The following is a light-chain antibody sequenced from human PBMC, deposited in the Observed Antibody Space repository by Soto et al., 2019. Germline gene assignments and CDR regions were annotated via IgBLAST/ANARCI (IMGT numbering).Light chain of an antibody. J-gene: IGLJ1*01. CDR2: TNT. V-gene: IGLV1-40*01. CDR3: QSYDSRLRAWV. Sequence: QSVLTQPPSVSGAPGQRVTISCTGSRSNIGAGHDVHWYQQLPGTAPRLLIYTNTYRPSGVPDRFSGSKSGTSASLAISGLQAEDEADYYCQSYDSRLRAWVFGTGTKVTVL. CDR1: RSNIGAGHD.